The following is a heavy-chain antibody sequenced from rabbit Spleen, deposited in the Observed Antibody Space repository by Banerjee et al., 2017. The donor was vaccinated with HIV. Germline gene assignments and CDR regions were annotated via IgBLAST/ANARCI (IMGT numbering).Heavy chain of an antibody. CDR1: GLDFSGSYW. D-gene: IGHD4-2*01. V-gene: IGHV1S45*01. CDR3: ARDAAGREDFNL. J-gene: IGHJ4*01. CDR2: IDVVKSGTT. Sequence: QEQLEESGGDLVKPGASLTLTCKASGLDFSGSYWICWVRQAPGKGLEWIACIDVVKSGTTYSASWAKGRFTISKTSSTTVTLQMTSLTAADTATYFCARDAAGREDFNLWGPGTLVTVS.